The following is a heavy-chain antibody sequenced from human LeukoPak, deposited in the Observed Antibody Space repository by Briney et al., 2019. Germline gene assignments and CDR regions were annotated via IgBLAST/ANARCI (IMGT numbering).Heavy chain of an antibody. Sequence: GASVKVSCKASGYTFTSYGISWVRQAPGQGLEWMGWISAYNGNTNYAQKLQGRVTMTTDTSTSTAYMELRSLRSDDTAVYYCARDAPFSMVRGVPPTDDFDYWGQGTLVTVSS. V-gene: IGHV1-18*01. D-gene: IGHD3-10*01. CDR3: ARDAPFSMVRGVPPTDDFDY. CDR2: ISAYNGNT. J-gene: IGHJ4*02. CDR1: GYTFTSYG.